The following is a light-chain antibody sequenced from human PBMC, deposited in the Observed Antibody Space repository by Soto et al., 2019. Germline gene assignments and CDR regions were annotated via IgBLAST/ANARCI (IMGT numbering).Light chain of an antibody. Sequence: DIVMTQSPDSLAVSLGERATINCKSSQSVLYSSNNKNYLAWYQQKPGKAPKLLIYAASTLQSGVPSRFSGSGSGTDFTLTISFLQREDFASYYCQQSYSPPLTFGGGTKVDIK. J-gene: IGKJ4*01. CDR2: AAS. V-gene: IGKV4-1*01. CDR3: QQSYSPPLT. CDR1: QSVLYSSNNKNY.